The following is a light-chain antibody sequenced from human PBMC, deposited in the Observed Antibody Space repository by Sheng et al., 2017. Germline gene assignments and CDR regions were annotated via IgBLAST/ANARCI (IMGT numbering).Light chain of an antibody. CDR1: QDIRND. V-gene: IGKV1-17*01. J-gene: IGKJ1*01. Sequence: DIQMTQSPSSLSASVGDRVTITCRASQDIRNDLGWYQQSPGKAPKRLIYAGSSLKSGVPSRFSGSGSGTEFTLTISSLQPEDFATYYCLQQNSYPWTFGQGTKVDLK. CDR3: LQQNSYPWT. CDR2: AGS.